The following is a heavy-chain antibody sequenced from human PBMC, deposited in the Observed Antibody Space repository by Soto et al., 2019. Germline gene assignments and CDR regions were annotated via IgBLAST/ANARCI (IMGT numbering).Heavy chain of an antibody. Sequence: SETLSLTCAVSGDSFSSDDYYWSWIRQPPGKGLEWIGYISYRVDTYYSPSLKSRVTMSIDTSKNQFSLNVSSVTAADTAVYYCARVAGVAYCGGDCYHFDYWGQGTLVTVSS. V-gene: IGHV4-30-4*01. J-gene: IGHJ4*02. CDR2: ISYRVDT. CDR3: ARVAGVAYCGGDCYHFDY. CDR1: GDSFSSDDYY. D-gene: IGHD2-21*02.